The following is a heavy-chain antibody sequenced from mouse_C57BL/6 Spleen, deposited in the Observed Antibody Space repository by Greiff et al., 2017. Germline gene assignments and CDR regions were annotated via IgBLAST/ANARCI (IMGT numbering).Heavy chain of an antibody. Sequence: VQLQQSGPGLVQPSQSLSITCTVSGFSLTSYGVHWVRQSPGKGLEWLGVIWSGGSTDSNAAFISRLSISKDNSKSQVFFKMNSLQADDTAIYYCARKREVITTAPEGFDVWGTGTTVTVSS. J-gene: IGHJ1*03. D-gene: IGHD1-1*01. CDR1: GFSLTSYG. V-gene: IGHV2-2*01. CDR2: IWSGGST. CDR3: ARKREVITTAPEGFDV.